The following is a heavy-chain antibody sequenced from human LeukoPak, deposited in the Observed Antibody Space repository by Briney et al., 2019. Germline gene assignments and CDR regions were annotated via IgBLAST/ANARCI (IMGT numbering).Heavy chain of an antibody. Sequence: VKVSCKASGYTFTGYYMHWVRQAPGQGLERMGWISAYNGNTNYAQKLQGRVTMTTDTSTSTAYMELRSLRSDDTAVYYCARVGVSGYCSGGSCPYYFDYWGQGTLVTVSS. V-gene: IGHV1-18*04. J-gene: IGHJ4*02. CDR1: GYTFTGYY. CDR2: ISAYNGNT. D-gene: IGHD2-15*01. CDR3: ARVGVSGYCSGGSCPYYFDY.